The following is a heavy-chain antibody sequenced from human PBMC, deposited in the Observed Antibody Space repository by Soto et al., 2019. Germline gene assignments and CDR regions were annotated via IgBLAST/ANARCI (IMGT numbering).Heavy chain of an antibody. CDR1: GGSISSSSYY. J-gene: IGHJ4*02. Sequence: QLQLQESGPGLVKPSETLSLTCTVSGGSISSSSYYWGWIRQLPGKWLEWIGSMYYSGSTYYNPSLKSRVTISVDTSKNQFSLKLSSVTAADTAVYYCAATYGDYGPSFDYWGQGTLVTVSS. CDR2: MYYSGST. CDR3: AATYGDYGPSFDY. V-gene: IGHV4-39*01. D-gene: IGHD4-17*01.